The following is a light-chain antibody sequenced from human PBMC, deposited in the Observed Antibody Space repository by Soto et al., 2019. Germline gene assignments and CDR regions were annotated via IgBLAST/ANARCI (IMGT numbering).Light chain of an antibody. CDR3: QQYYETPLT. CDR2: WAY. J-gene: IGKJ4*01. CDR1: QSLLYSSNNKNY. Sequence: DIVMTQSPDSLAVSLGETATINCKSSQSLLYSSNNKNYLAWYRQKPRQPPELLIYWAYTRESGVPGRYSGGGSGTDFTLTISSLRAEDVAIYYCQQYYETPLTFGGGTTVEIK. V-gene: IGKV4-1*01.